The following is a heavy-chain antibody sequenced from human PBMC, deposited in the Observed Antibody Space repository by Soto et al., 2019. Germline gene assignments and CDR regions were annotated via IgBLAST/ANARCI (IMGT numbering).Heavy chain of an antibody. CDR3: VKGAGPPWFDP. J-gene: IGHJ5*02. Sequence: QVQLQESGPGLVKSSETLSLTCTVSGGSLSGFHWSWIRQPAGKGLEWLGRIQTNGNTDYAPSLKSRVTISIDTSKSQFSLKVTSLTAADTAVYFCVKGAGPPWFDPWGQGILVTVSS. V-gene: IGHV4-4*07. CDR1: GGSLSGFH. CDR2: IQTNGNT.